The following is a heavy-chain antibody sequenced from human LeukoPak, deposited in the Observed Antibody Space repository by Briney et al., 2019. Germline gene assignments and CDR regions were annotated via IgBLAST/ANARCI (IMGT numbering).Heavy chain of an antibody. Sequence: GGSLRLSCAASGFTVSSNYMSWVRQAPGKGLEWVSVIYSGGSTYYADSVKGRFTISRDNSKNTLYLQMNSLRAEDTAVYYCARDFPIEGATPDYWGQGTLVTVSS. CDR1: GFTVSSNY. D-gene: IGHD1-26*01. J-gene: IGHJ4*02. CDR3: ARDFPIEGATPDY. V-gene: IGHV3-66*01. CDR2: IYSGGST.